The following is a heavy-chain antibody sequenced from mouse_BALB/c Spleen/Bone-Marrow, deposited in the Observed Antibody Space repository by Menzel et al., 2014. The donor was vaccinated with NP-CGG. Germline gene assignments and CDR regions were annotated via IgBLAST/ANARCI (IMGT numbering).Heavy chain of an antibody. CDR2: IWAGGST. J-gene: IGHJ2*01. CDR1: GFSLTSYG. V-gene: IGHV2-9*02. D-gene: IGHD2-10*01. CDR3: AISYFGNYKYYSDF. Sequence: VQVVESGPGLVAPSQSLSITCTVSGFSLTSYGVHWVRQPPGKGLEWLGIIWAGGSTNYNSALMSRLSISKDNSKSQVFLKMNSLQSDDTAMYYCAISYFGNYKYYSDFWGQGTTLTVSS.